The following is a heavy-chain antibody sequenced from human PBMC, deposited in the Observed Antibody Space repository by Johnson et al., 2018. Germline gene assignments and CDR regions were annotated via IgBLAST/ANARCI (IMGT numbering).Heavy chain of an antibody. CDR2: IRSKAYGGTT. CDR1: GFTFGDYA. CDR3: TTWRSSSPYYYYDYMDV. D-gene: IGHD6-6*01. Sequence: VQLVESGGGLVQPGRSLRLSCTASGFTFGDYAMSWFRQAPGKGLEWVGFIRSKAYGGTTEYAASVKGRFTISRDDSKSIAYLQMNSLKPEDTAVYYCTTWRSSSPYYYYDYMDVWGKGTTVTVSS. J-gene: IGHJ6*03. V-gene: IGHV3-49*03.